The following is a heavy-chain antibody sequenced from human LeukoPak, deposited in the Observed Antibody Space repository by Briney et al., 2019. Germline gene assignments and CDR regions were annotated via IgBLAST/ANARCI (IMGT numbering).Heavy chain of an antibody. J-gene: IGHJ4*02. CDR1: GFTFSTYT. CDR2: ISSSSAYI. D-gene: IGHD6-13*01. CDR3: ARDNIAAAGYFAF. V-gene: IGHV3-21*01. Sequence: PGGSLRLSCAASGFTFSTYTLNWVRQPPGKGLEWVSSISSSSAYIYYADSVKGRFTISRDNAKNSLYLQMNSLRAEDTAVYYCARDNIAAAGYFAFWGQGTLVTVSS.